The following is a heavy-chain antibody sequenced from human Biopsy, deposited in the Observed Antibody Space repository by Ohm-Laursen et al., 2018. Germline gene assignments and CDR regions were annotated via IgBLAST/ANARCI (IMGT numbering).Heavy chain of an antibody. D-gene: IGHD1-14*01. CDR2: IYTSGIT. V-gene: IGHV4-4*07. CDR1: SGSLRSYS. J-gene: IGHJ5*02. Sequence: PVTLSLTCTVSSGSLRSYSWSRLRQPSGKGLEWLGQIYTSGITNYNPSRKSRVTLYVDTSKNKFSLRVSSVTAADTAVYYCARDRGRRGWFDPWGQGTLVTVSS. CDR3: ARDRGRRGWFDP.